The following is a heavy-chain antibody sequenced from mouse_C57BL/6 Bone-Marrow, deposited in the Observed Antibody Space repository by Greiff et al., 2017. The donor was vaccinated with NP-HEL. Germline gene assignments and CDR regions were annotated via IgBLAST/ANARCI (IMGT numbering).Heavy chain of an antibody. CDR1: GYAFSSSW. Sequence: VQLQQSGPELVKPGASVKISCKASGYAFSSSWMNWVKQRPGKGLEWIGRIYPGDGDTNYNGKFKGKATLTADKSSSTAYMQLSSLTSEDSAVYFCEIYRRVTTKDYDDYWGQGTTLTVSS. CDR2: IYPGDGDT. J-gene: IGHJ2*01. D-gene: IGHD2-2*01. V-gene: IGHV1-82*01. CDR3: EIYRRVTTKDYDDY.